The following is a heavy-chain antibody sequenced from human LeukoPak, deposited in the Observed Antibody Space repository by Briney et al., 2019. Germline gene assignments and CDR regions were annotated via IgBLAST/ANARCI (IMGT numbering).Heavy chain of an antibody. V-gene: IGHV3-66*01. CDR1: GVTVSSNY. CDR2: INSGGST. Sequence: GGSLRLSCAASGVTVSSNYMSWVRQAPGKGLEWVSVINSGGSTYYADSVKGRFTISRDNSKNTLYIQMNSLRPEDTAVYYCARDRSAFGASDVWGQGTMVSVSS. CDR3: ARDRSAFGASDV. J-gene: IGHJ3*01. D-gene: IGHD3-10*01.